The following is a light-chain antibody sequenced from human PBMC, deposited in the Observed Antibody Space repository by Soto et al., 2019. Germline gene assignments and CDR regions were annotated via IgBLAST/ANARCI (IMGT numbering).Light chain of an antibody. CDR3: QQRSNWIT. CDR1: QTVSSY. V-gene: IGKV3-11*01. CDR2: DAS. J-gene: IGKJ5*01. Sequence: EIVLTQSPATLSLSPGERATLSCRASQTVSSYLVWYQQKSGQAPRLLIYDASNRATGIPARFSGSGSGTDFTLTISSLEPEDFAVYYCQQRSNWITFGQGTRLEIK.